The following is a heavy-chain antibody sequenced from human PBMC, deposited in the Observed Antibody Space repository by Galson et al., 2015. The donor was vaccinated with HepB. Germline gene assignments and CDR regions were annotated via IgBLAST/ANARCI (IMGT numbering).Heavy chain of an antibody. Sequence: QSGAEVKKPGESLKISCKGSGYSFTSYWIGWVRQMPGKGLEWMGIIYPGDSDTRYSPSFQGQVTISADKSISTAYLQWSSLKASDTAMYYCARQAIVVGVADAFDIWGQGTMVTVSS. CDR2: IYPGDSDT. CDR3: ARQAIVVGVADAFDI. CDR1: GYSFTSYW. V-gene: IGHV5-51*01. D-gene: IGHD3-22*01. J-gene: IGHJ3*02.